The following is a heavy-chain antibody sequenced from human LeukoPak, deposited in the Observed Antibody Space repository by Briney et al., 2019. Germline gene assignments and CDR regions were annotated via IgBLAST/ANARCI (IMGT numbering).Heavy chain of an antibody. CDR3: ARGSYYYDSSGYYRY. Sequence: PGGSLRLSCAASGFTVSSNYMSWVRQAPGKGLEWVSVIYSGGSTCYADSVKGRFTISRDNSKNTLYLQMNSLRAEDTAVYYCARGSYYYDSSGYYRYWGQGTLATVSS. J-gene: IGHJ4*02. CDR1: GFTVSSNY. D-gene: IGHD3-22*01. CDR2: IYSGGST. V-gene: IGHV3-53*01.